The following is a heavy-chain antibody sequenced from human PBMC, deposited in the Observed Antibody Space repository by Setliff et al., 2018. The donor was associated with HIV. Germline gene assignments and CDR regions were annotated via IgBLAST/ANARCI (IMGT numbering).Heavy chain of an antibody. CDR1: GGTFSSYA. V-gene: IGHV1-69*13. CDR3: AGSILTGYYTFGADY. J-gene: IGHJ4*02. Sequence: GASVKVSCKASGGTFSSYAISWVRQAPGQGLEWMGGIIPIFGTANYAQKLQGRVTITADESTSTAYMELSSLGSEDTAGYYCAGSILTGYYTFGADYWGQGTLVTVSS. D-gene: IGHD3-9*01. CDR2: IIPIFGTA.